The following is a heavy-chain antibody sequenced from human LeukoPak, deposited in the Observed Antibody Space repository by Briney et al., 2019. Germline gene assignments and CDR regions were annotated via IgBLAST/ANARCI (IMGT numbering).Heavy chain of an antibody. CDR2: ISGSGGST. CDR3: AKKGIAAADSFDY. CDR1: GFTFSSYV. Sequence: GGSLRLSRAASGFTFSSYVMSWVRQAPGKGQEWVSGISGSGGSTYYADSVKGRFTISRGNSKNTLYLQMNSLRAEDTAIYYCAKKGIAAADSFDYWGQGTLVTVSS. V-gene: IGHV3-23*01. D-gene: IGHD6-13*01. J-gene: IGHJ4*02.